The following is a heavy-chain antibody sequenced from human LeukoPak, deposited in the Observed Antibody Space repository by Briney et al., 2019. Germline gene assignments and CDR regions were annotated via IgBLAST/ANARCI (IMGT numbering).Heavy chain of an antibody. CDR3: ARGSGWYAY. J-gene: IGHJ4*02. Sequence: SQTLSLTCIVSGGSISSYYWSWIRHPPGKGLEWIGYIYYSGSTNYNPSLKSRVTISVDTSKNQFSLKLSSVTAADTAVYYCARGSGWYAYWGQGTLVTVSS. V-gene: IGHV4-59*08. CDR2: IYYSGST. CDR1: GGSISSYY. D-gene: IGHD6-19*01.